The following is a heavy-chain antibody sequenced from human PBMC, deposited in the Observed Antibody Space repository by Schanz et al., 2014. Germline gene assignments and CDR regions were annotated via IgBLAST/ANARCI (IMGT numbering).Heavy chain of an antibody. CDR2: ITGTGTV. CDR3: ARDGYSVVVISPTESFDI. J-gene: IGHJ4*02. CDR1: GFTFSGYS. V-gene: IGHV3-48*01. Sequence: EVHLVESGGGLVQPGGSLRLSCAASGFTFSGYSMNWVRQAPGKGLEWISYITGTGTVMYADSVKGRFTISRDNGKNSLFLQMNSLRAEDTAVYYCARDGYSVVVISPTESFDIWGQGTLVTVSS. D-gene: IGHD2-21*01.